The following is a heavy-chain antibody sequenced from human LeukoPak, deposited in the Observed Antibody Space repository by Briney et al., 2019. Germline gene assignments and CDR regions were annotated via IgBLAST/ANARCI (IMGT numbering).Heavy chain of an antibody. CDR3: AKDAEWELFSFFDY. J-gene: IGHJ4*02. CDR1: GFTFSSYS. CDR2: ISSSSSYI. D-gene: IGHD1-26*01. V-gene: IGHV3-21*04. Sequence: GGSLRLSCAASGFTFSSYSMNWVRQAPGKGLEWVSSISSSSSYIYYAGSVKGRFTISRDNSKNTLYLQMNSLRAEDTAVYYCAKDAEWELFSFFDYWGQGTLVTVSS.